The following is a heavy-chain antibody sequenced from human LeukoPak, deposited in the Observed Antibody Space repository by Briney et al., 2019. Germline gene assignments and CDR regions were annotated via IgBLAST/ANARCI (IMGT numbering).Heavy chain of an antibody. CDR1: GGSIIGYY. V-gene: IGHV4-59*12. D-gene: IGHD3-16*01. CDR2: VHYSGST. CDR3: ARDLEGEWGNYFDY. J-gene: IGHJ4*02. Sequence: SETLSLTCTVSGGSIIGYYWNWVRHRPGRGLEWIGYVHYSGSTKYNSSLNNRVIISIDTSKNQFSLWLTSVTPADTAVYYCARDLEGEWGNYFDYWGQGIVVTVPS.